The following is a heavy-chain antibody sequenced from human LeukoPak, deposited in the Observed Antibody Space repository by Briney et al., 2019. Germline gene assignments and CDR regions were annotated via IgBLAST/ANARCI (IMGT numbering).Heavy chain of an antibody. Sequence: ASVKVSCKVSGYTLTELSMHWVRQAPGKGLEWMGSFDPEDGETIYAQKFQGRVTMTEDTSTDTAYMELSSLRSEDTAVYYCAKIHYYDSSGYSLAFGYWGQGTLVTVSS. D-gene: IGHD3-22*01. V-gene: IGHV1-24*01. CDR3: AKIHYYDSSGYSLAFGY. CDR1: GYTLTELS. J-gene: IGHJ4*02. CDR2: FDPEDGET.